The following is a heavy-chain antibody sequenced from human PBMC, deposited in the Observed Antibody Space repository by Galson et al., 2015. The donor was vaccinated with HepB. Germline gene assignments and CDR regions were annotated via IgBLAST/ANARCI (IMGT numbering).Heavy chain of an antibody. V-gene: IGHV1-69*13. CDR2: IIPIFRST. J-gene: IGHJ3*02. Sequence: SVKVSCKASGGTFSHYAINWVRQAPGQGLEWMGGIIPIFRSTNYAQKFQGRVTITADESTSTAYLELSSLRSEDTAVYYCARVKDTGAYHGDAFDIWGQGITVTVSS. CDR3: ARVKDTGAYHGDAFDI. D-gene: IGHD5-18*01. CDR1: GGTFSHYA.